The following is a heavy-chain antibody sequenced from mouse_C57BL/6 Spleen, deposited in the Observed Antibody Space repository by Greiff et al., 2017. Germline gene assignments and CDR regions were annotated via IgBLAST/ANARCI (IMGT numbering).Heavy chain of an antibody. D-gene: IGHD2-4*01. J-gene: IGHJ2*01. Sequence: QVQLQQPGAELVKPGASVKLSCKASGYTFTSYWMHWVKQRPGRGLEWIGRIDPNSGGTKYNEKFKSKATLTVDKPSSTAYMQLSSLTSEDSAFYFCTRGEYYDKTYYFDYWGQGTTLTVSS. V-gene: IGHV1-62-3*01. CDR3: TRGEYYDKTYYFDY. CDR1: GYTFTSYW. CDR2: IDPNSGGT.